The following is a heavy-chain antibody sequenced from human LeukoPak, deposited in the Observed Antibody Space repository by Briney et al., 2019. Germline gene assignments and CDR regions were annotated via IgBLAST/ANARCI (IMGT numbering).Heavy chain of an antibody. J-gene: IGHJ4*02. CDR2: FDPEDGET. CDR3: ATTGPYGDYFDY. CDR1: GYTLTELS. D-gene: IGHD4-17*01. Sequence: GASVTVSCKVSGYTLTELSMHWVRQAPGKGLEGMGGFDPEDGETIYAQKFQGRVTMTEDTSTDTAYMELSSLRPEDAAVYYCATTGPYGDYFDYWGQGTLVTVSS. V-gene: IGHV1-24*01.